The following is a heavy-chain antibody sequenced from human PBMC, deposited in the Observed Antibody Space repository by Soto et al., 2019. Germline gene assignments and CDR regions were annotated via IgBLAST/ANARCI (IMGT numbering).Heavy chain of an antibody. CDR3: AHRVLRSVFGLVTTTAIYFDF. Sequence: QITLNESGPTVVRPTETLTLTCRFSGFSLTTSGVGVGWIRQSPGKAPEWLALIYWDDDKRYSASLKSRLTITKDTSKNRVVLTVSELDPTDTATYYCAHRVLRSVFGLVTTTAIYFDFWGQGTPVAVSS. D-gene: IGHD3-3*01. CDR2: IYWDDDK. CDR1: GFSLTTSGVG. J-gene: IGHJ4*02. V-gene: IGHV2-5*02.